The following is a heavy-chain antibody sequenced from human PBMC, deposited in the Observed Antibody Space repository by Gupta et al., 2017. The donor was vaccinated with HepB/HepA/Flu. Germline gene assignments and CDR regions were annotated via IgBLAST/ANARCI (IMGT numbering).Heavy chain of an antibody. CDR1: GGSISSYY. CDR3: ARDGRAGTYNWFDP. V-gene: IGHV4-59*01. CDR2: IYDSGST. D-gene: IGHD1-1*01. Sequence: QVQLQESGPGLMKPSETLSLTCTVSGGSISSYYWSWIRQPQGKGLEWIGNIYDSGSTNYDPSLKSRVTISVDTSKKQYSQKLSSVTAADTAVYYCARDGRAGTYNWFDPWGQGTLVTVSS. J-gene: IGHJ5*02.